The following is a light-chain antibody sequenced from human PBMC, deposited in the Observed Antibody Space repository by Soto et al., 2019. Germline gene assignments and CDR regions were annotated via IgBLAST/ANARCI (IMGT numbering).Light chain of an antibody. V-gene: IGKV1-39*01. CDR2: AAS. Sequence: DIQMTQSPSSVSASVGDRVTITCRASQGISTYLNWYHQKPGKAPKLLIYAASSLQSGVPSRFSGSGSETDFTLTISSLQPEDFATYSCQQSYSTTWTFGQGTKVDIK. CDR3: QQSYSTTWT. CDR1: QGISTY. J-gene: IGKJ1*01.